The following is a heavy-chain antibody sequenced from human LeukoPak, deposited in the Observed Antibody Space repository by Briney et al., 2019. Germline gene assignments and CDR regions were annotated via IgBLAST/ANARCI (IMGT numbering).Heavy chain of an antibody. CDR1: GGSISSSSYY. CDR3: ARGRRSPYGDPKHNWFDP. Sequence: PSETLSLTCTVSGGSISSSSYYWGWIRQPPGKGLEWIGSIYYSGSTYYNPSLKSRVTISVDTSKNQFSLKLSSVTAADTAVYYCARGRRSPYGDPKHNWFDPWGQGTLVTVSS. J-gene: IGHJ5*02. V-gene: IGHV4-39*01. CDR2: IYYSGST. D-gene: IGHD4-17*01.